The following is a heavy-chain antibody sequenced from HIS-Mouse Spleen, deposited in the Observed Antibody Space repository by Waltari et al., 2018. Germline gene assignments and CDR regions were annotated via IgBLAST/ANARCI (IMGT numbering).Heavy chain of an antibody. V-gene: IGHV3-30-3*01. D-gene: IGHD3-10*01. CDR1: GFTFTSYA. J-gene: IGHJ4*02. Sequence: QVQLVESGGGVVQPGRSLRLSCAASGFTFTSYAIHWVRQAPGKGREWVGVISYDGSNKYYADSVKGRFTISRDNSKNTLYLQMNSLRAEDTAVYYCARVTGGGYWGQGTLVTVSS. CDR3: ARVTGGGY. CDR2: ISYDGSNK.